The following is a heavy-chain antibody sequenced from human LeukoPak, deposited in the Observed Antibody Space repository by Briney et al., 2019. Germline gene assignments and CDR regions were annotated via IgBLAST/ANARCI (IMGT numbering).Heavy chain of an antibody. CDR1: GGSISSYY. V-gene: IGHV4-59*01. CDR3: ARTLWYNAFDI. J-gene: IGHJ3*02. D-gene: IGHD1-14*01. Sequence: SETLSLTCTVSGGSISSYYWSWIRQPQGKGLEWIGYIYYSGSTNYNPSLKSRVTISVDTSKNQFSLKLSSVTAADTAVYYCARTLWYNAFDIWGQGTMVTVSS. CDR2: IYYSGST.